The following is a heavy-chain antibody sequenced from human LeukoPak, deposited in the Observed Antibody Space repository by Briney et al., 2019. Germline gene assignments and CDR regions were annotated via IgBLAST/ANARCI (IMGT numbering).Heavy chain of an antibody. D-gene: IGHD2-15*01. CDR1: GGSVSSGSYY. CDR3: ARDEGYCSGGSCYRAEFFQH. V-gene: IGHV4-61*01. J-gene: IGHJ1*01. Sequence: SETLSLTCTVSGGSVSSGSYYWSWIRQPPGKGLEWIGYIYYSGTTNYNPSLRSRVTISVDTSKNQFSLKLSSVTAADTAVYYCARDEGYCSGGSCYRAEFFQHWGQGTLVTVSS. CDR2: IYYSGTT.